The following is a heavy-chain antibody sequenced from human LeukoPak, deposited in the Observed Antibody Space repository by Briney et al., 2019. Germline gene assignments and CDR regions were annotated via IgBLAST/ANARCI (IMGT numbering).Heavy chain of an antibody. J-gene: IGHJ4*02. CDR1: GGSISSYQ. Sequence: SETLSLTCTVSGGSISSYQWTWIRQPAGKALEWIGRIHSRGGTNYNPSLKTQVTMSVDTSKNQFSLRLYSVTAADTALYYCAREDPSRGSYYAYWGQGTLVTVSS. CDR2: IHSRGGT. CDR3: AREDPSRGSYYAY. D-gene: IGHD1-26*01. V-gene: IGHV4-4*07.